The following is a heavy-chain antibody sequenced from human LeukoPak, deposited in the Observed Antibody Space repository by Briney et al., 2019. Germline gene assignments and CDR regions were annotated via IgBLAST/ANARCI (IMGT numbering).Heavy chain of an antibody. CDR1: GFTFSSYA. D-gene: IGHD2-15*01. CDR3: ARGYCSGGSCSYSY. Sequence: AGGSLRLSCSASGFTFSSYAMHWVRQAPEKGLEWVSGISGSGDTTYYADSVKGRITISRDNSKNTLYLQMNSLRGEDTAVYYCARGYCSGGSCSYSYWGQGTLVTVSS. CDR2: ISGSGDTT. V-gene: IGHV3-23*01. J-gene: IGHJ4*02.